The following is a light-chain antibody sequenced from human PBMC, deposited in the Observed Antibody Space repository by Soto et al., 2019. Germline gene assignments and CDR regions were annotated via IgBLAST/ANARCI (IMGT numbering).Light chain of an antibody. CDR3: SSYTSSSTLG. Sequence: QSVLTQPASVSGSPGQSITISCTGTSSDVGGYNYVSWYQQHPGKASKLMIYDVSNRPSGVSNRFSGSKSGHTASLTISGLQAEDEADYYCSSYTSSSTLGFGTGTKVTVL. CDR2: DVS. V-gene: IGLV2-14*01. J-gene: IGLJ1*01. CDR1: SSDVGGYNY.